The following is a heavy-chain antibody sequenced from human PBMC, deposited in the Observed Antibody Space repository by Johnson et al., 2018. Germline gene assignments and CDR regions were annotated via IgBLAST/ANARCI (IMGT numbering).Heavy chain of an antibody. Sequence: QVQLQESGGGVVQPGRSLRLSCAASGFTFSSYGMHWVRQAPGKGLEWVAVISYDGSNKYYADSVKGRFTISRDNSKNTLYLQMNSLRADDTAVYYCATELPYRVPISVHNEYFHHWGQGTLVTVSS. J-gene: IGHJ1*01. V-gene: IGHV3-30*03. CDR1: GFTFSSYG. D-gene: IGHD1-26*01. CDR2: ISYDGSNK. CDR3: ATELPYRVPISVHNEYFHH.